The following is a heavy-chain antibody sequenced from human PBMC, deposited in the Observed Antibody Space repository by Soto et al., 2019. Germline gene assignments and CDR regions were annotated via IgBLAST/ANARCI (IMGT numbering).Heavy chain of an antibody. D-gene: IGHD1-26*01. CDR2: ISGYNANT. CDR3: ARERQWKPLPY. V-gene: IGHV1-18*01. J-gene: IGHJ4*02. CDR1: GYTFSNYG. Sequence: QVQLVQSGGEVKKPGASVKVSCKASGYTFSNYGITWVRQAPGQGLEWMGWISGYNANTIYAQKFEGRVTMTKDTNTAYMELRNLRFDDTAVYFCARERQWKPLPYWGQGTPVIVSS.